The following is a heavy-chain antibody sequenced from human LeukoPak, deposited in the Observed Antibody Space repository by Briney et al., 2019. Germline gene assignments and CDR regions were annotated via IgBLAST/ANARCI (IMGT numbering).Heavy chain of an antibody. Sequence: ASVKVSCKASGGTFSSYAISWVRQAPGQGLEWMGGIIPIFGTANYAQKFQGRVTITADESTSTAYMELSSLRSEDTAVYYCARIEYGSGSYYNFGYYFDYWGQGTLVTVSS. D-gene: IGHD3-10*01. CDR3: ARIEYGSGSYYNFGYYFDY. J-gene: IGHJ4*02. CDR2: IIPIFGTA. V-gene: IGHV1-69*13. CDR1: GGTFSSYA.